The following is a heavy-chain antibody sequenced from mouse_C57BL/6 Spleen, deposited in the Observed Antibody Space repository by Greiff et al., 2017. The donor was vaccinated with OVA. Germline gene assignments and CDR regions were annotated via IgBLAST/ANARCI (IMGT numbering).Heavy chain of an antibody. J-gene: IGHJ4*01. D-gene: IGHD1-1*01. CDR1: GYTFTSYW. CDR3: TRDYYGSSLYAMDY. Sequence: VQLQQSGTVLARPGASVKMSCKTSGYTFTSYWMHWVKQRPGQGLEWIGAIYPGNSDTSYNQKFKGKAKLTAVTSASTAYMELSSLTNEDSAVYYCTRDYYGSSLYAMDYWGQGTSVTVSS. CDR2: IYPGNSDT. V-gene: IGHV1-5*01.